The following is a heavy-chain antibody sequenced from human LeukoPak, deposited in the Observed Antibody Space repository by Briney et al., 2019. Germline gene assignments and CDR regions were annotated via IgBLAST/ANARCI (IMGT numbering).Heavy chain of an antibody. Sequence: GVSLRLSCVASGFTCSNLAMGWVRQAPGKGLEGVSVISDSGGTTYYADSVKGRFTISRDNSRNTLYLKMNSLRVDDTAVYYCAKDARRYSGWYFFDHWGQGTLVTVSS. V-gene: IGHV3-23*01. D-gene: IGHD6-19*01. J-gene: IGHJ4*02. CDR1: GFTCSNLA. CDR3: AKDARRYSGWYFFDH. CDR2: ISDSGGTT.